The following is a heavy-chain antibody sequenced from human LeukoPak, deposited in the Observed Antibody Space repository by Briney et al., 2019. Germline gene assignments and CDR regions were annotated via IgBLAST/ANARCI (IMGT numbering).Heavy chain of an antibody. CDR3: ARLGGSYDSTRGGGMDV. Sequence: GESLKISCKGSGYSFTSYWIGGVRQMPGKGLEWMGIIYPGDSDTRYSPSFQGQVTISADKSISTAYLQWSSLKASDTAMYYCARLGGSYDSTRGGGMDVWGQGTTVTVSS. J-gene: IGHJ6*02. CDR2: IYPGDSDT. CDR1: GYSFTSYW. V-gene: IGHV5-51*01. D-gene: IGHD3-22*01.